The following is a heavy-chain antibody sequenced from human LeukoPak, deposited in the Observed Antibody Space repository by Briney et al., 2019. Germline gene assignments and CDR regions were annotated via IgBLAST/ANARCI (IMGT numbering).Heavy chain of an antibody. D-gene: IGHD6-6*01. Sequence: SETLSLTCTVSGGSISSGDYYWSWIRQPPGKRLEWIGYIYYSGSTYYNPSLKSRVTISVDTSKNQFSLKLSSVTAADTAVYYCARGPSIAALVNWFDPWGQGTLVTVSS. V-gene: IGHV4-30-4*01. J-gene: IGHJ5*02. CDR3: ARGPSIAALVNWFDP. CDR2: IYYSGST. CDR1: GGSISSGDYY.